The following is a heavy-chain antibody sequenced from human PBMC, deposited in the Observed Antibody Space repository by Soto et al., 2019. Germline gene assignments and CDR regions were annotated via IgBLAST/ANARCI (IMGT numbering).Heavy chain of an antibody. V-gene: IGHV3-11*04. CDR3: ARLFVNFGDNDIWFDP. Sequence: PGGSLRLSCAASGFTFSDYFMTWIRQAPGKGLEWVSYISSSGTTIFYADSVQGRFTISRDNAKKSLYLEINSLRAEDTAVYSCARLFVNFGDNDIWFDPWGQGTLVTVSS. CDR1: GFTFSDYF. J-gene: IGHJ5*02. D-gene: IGHD4-17*01. CDR2: ISSSGTTI.